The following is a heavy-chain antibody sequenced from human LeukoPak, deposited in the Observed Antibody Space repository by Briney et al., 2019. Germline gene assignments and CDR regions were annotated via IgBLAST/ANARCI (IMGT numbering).Heavy chain of an antibody. J-gene: IGHJ5*02. D-gene: IGHD5-18*01. CDR1: GGSISSYY. CDR2: IYYSGST. V-gene: IGHV4-59*01. CDR3: ARAQDTAMVINWFDP. Sequence: SETLSLTCTVSGGSISSYYWSWIRQPPGKGLEWIGYIYYSGSTNYNPSLKSRVTISVDTSKNQFSLKLSSATAADTAVYYCARAQDTAMVINWFDPWGQGTLVTVSS.